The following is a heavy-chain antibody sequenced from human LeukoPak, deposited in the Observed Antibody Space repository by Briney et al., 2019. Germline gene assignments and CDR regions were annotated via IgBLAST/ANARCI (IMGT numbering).Heavy chain of an antibody. V-gene: IGHV3-53*01. J-gene: IGHJ4*02. CDR2: VYSDCST. CDR1: GFIVSSNY. CDR3: ARVLTGYYFDY. Sequence: GGSLRLSCAASGFIVSSNYMSWVRQAPGKGLEGVSVVYSDCSTFYADSVKGRFTISRDNSKNTLYLQMNSLRAEDTAVYYCARVLTGYYFDYWGQEALVTVSS.